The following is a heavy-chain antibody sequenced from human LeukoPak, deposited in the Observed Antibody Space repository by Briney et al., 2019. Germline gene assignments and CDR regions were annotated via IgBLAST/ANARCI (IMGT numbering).Heavy chain of an antibody. J-gene: IGHJ3*02. D-gene: IGHD1-26*01. CDR1: GGSISSDY. V-gene: IGHV4-59*08. Sequence: SETLSLTCTVSGGSISSDYWSWIRQSPGRGLEWIGYFYYSGGTKYNPSLKSRVTISLDTSKNQFSLKLSSVTAADTAVYYCARRSLGDAFDIWGQGTMVTVSS. CDR3: ARRSLGDAFDI. CDR2: FYYSGGT.